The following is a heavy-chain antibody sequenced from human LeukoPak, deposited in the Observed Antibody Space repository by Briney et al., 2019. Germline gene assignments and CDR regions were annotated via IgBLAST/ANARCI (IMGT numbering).Heavy chain of an antibody. J-gene: IGHJ4*02. Sequence: ASVKVSCKASGYTFTSYGISWVRQAPGQGLEWMGWISAYNGNTNYAQKLQGRVTMTTDTSTSTAYMELRSLRSDDTAVYYCARDLLVGDYDSGGPPGGYWGQGTLVTVSS. D-gene: IGHD3-22*01. CDR2: ISAYNGNT. CDR1: GYTFTSYG. V-gene: IGHV1-18*01. CDR3: ARDLLVGDYDSGGPPGGY.